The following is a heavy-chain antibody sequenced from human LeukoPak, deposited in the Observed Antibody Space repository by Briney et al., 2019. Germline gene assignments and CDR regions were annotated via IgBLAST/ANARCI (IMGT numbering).Heavy chain of an antibody. CDR3: ARSEYSAYDSNFDY. Sequence: PSETLSLTCTVSGVSVSSYYWSWIRQPPGKGLEWIGYIYYSGNTNYNPSLKSRVAIPIDTSKNQFSLKLSSVTAADTAVYYCARSEYSAYDSNFDYWGQGTLVTVSS. CDR2: IYYSGNT. J-gene: IGHJ4*02. D-gene: IGHD5-12*01. V-gene: IGHV4-59*02. CDR1: GVSVSSYY.